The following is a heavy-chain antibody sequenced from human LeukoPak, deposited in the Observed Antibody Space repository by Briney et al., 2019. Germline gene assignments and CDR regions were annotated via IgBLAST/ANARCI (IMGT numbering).Heavy chain of an antibody. CDR3: AKDISSGRHGLWGSSDY. J-gene: IGHJ4*02. D-gene: IGHD3-22*01. CDR1: GFTFDDYA. CDR2: ISGDGGST. V-gene: IGHV3-43*02. Sequence: PGGSLRLSCAASGFTFDDYAMHWVRQAPGKGLEWVSLISGDGGSTYCADSVKGRFTISRDNSKNSLYLQMNSLSTEDTALYYCAKDISSGRHGLWGSSDYWGQGTLVTVSS.